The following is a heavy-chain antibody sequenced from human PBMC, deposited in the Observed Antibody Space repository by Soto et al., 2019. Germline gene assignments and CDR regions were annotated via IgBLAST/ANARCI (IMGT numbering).Heavy chain of an antibody. CDR1: GGSFSGYY. CDR2: INHSGST. D-gene: IGHD2-15*01. J-gene: IGHJ5*02. CDR3: ARTVVAATPWFDP. Sequence: TSETLSLTCAVYGGSFSGYYWSWIRQPPGKGLEWIGEINHSGSTNYNPSLKSRVTISVDTSKNQFSLKLSSVTAADTAVYYCARTVVAATPWFDPWGQGTLVTVSS. V-gene: IGHV4-34*01.